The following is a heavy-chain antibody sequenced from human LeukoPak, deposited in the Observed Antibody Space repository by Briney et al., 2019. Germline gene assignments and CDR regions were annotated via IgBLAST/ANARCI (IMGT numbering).Heavy chain of an antibody. CDR1: GFTFSSYA. J-gene: IGHJ4*02. V-gene: IGHV3-30-3*01. D-gene: IGHD3-22*01. Sequence: SGGSLRLSCAASGFTFSSYATHWVRQAPGKGLEWVAVISYDGSNKYYADSVKGRFTISRDNSKNTLYLQMNSLRAEDTAVYYCAKDTYDSSGYCHFDYWGQGTLVTVSS. CDR3: AKDTYDSSGYCHFDY. CDR2: ISYDGSNK.